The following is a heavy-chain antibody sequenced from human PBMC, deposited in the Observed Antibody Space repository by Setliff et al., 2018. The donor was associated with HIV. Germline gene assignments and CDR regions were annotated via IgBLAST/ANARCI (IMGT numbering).Heavy chain of an antibody. Sequence: ASVKVSCKTFGYSFTAYQINWVRQATGQALEWMAWMNPSTGEVGYAQKFQGRLAMTRDSSANIVYMELRGLRSEDTAIYYCARPSHVYGDNGPLGYWGQGTLVTVS. J-gene: IGHJ4*02. D-gene: IGHD2-21*01. CDR3: ARPSHVYGDNGPLGY. CDR2: MNPSTGEV. V-gene: IGHV1-8*01. CDR1: GYSFTAYQ.